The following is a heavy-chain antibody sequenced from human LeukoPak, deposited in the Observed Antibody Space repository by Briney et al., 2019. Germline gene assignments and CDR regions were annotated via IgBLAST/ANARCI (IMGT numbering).Heavy chain of an antibody. CDR2: IYYSGST. Sequence: SETLSLTCAVSGYSISSGYYWGWIRQPPGKGLEWIGSIYYSGSTYYNPSLKSRVTISVDTSKNQFSLKLSSVTAADTAVYYCASLGKRVFDPWGQGTLVTVSS. D-gene: IGHD7-27*01. J-gene: IGHJ5*02. V-gene: IGHV4-38-2*01. CDR1: GYSISSGYY. CDR3: ASLGKRVFDP.